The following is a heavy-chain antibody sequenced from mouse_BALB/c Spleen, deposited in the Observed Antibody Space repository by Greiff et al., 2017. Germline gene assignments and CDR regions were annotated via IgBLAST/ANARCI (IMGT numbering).Heavy chain of an antibody. V-gene: IGHV5-17*02. D-gene: IGHD1-1*01. CDR3: ARSYYYGSSPWAMDY. J-gene: IGHJ4*01. CDR1: GFTFSSFG. Sequence: EVQRVESGGGLVQPGGSRKLSCAASGFTFSSFGMHWVRQAPEKGLEWVAYISSGSSTIYYADTVKGRFTISRDNPKNTLFLQMTSLRSEDTAMYYCARSYYYGSSPWAMDYWGQGTSVTVSS. CDR2: ISSGSSTI.